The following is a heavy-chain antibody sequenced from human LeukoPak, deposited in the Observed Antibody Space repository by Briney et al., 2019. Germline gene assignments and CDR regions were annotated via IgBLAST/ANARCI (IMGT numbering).Heavy chain of an antibody. CDR2: ISYDGSNK. D-gene: IGHD3-9*01. Sequence: GGSLRLSCAASGFTFSSYGMHWVRQAPGKGLEWVAVISYDGSNKYYADSVKGRFTISRDNSKNTLYLQMNSLRAEDTAVYYCAKDDRYFDWFSRIDYWGQGTLVTVSS. CDR3: AKDDRYFDWFSRIDY. CDR1: GFTFSSYG. J-gene: IGHJ4*02. V-gene: IGHV3-30*18.